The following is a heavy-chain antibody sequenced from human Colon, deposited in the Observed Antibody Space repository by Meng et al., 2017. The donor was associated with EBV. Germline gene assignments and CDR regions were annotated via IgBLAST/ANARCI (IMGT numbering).Heavy chain of an antibody. D-gene: IGHD2-21*02. CDR3: VRDVPDGDISLLDS. CDR2: INPSTAHP. V-gene: IGHV7-4-1*02. Sequence: QVQRVKAGSELKKPGASVKVSCKASGYSLRSYAVNWLRQAPGRGLEWMGWINPSTAHPTYAQDFTGRFVFSLDISVNTAYLQINSLKAEDTAIYYCVRDVPDGDISLLDSWGQGTLVTVSS. J-gene: IGHJ4*02. CDR1: GYSLRSYA.